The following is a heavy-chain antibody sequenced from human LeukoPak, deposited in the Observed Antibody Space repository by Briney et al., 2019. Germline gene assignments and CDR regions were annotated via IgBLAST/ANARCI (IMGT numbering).Heavy chain of an antibody. D-gene: IGHD4-17*01. V-gene: IGHV1-69*05. J-gene: IGHJ4*02. Sequence: SSEEVSCKASGRTFSSYAISWVRQAPGQGLEWMGRIIPIFGTANYAQKFQGRVTITTDESTSTAYMELSSLRSDDTAVYYCAREGAASTVTGQGLFDYWGEGTLVTVSS. CDR3: AREGAASTVTGQGLFDY. CDR1: GRTFSSYA. CDR2: IIPIFGTA.